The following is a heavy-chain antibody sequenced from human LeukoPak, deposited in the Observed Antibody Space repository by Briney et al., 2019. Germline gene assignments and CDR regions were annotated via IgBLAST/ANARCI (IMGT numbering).Heavy chain of an antibody. V-gene: IGHV4-34*01. Sequence: PETLSLTCAVYGGSFSGYYWSWIRQPPGKGLEWIGEINHSGSTNYNPSLKSRVTISVDSSKNQFSLKLSSVTAADTAVYYCARGGWLVRWGQGTMVTVSS. CDR3: ARGGWLVR. CDR2: INHSGST. J-gene: IGHJ3*01. CDR1: GGSFSGYY. D-gene: IGHD6-19*01.